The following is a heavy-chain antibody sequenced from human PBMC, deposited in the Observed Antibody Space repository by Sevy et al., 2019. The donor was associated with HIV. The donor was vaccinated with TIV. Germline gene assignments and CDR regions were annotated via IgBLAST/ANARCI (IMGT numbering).Heavy chain of an antibody. CDR3: ARGLAALPGYYYGMDV. Sequence: GGSLRLSCAASGFTFSSYGMHWVRQAPGKGLEWVADIWYDGSNKYYADSVKGRFTISRDNSKNMFYLQMNSLRTEDTAVFYCARGLAALPGYYYGMDVWGQGTTVTVSS. V-gene: IGHV3-33*01. D-gene: IGHD6-6*01. CDR2: IWYDGSNK. J-gene: IGHJ6*02. CDR1: GFTFSSYG.